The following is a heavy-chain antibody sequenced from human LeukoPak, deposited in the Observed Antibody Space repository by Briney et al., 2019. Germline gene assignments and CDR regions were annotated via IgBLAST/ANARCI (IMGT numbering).Heavy chain of an antibody. D-gene: IGHD3-10*01. J-gene: IGHJ6*03. CDR3: AREGDGSGSYYGSYYYYYYMDV. V-gene: IGHV4-30-2*01. CDR1: GGSISSGGYY. CDR2: IYHSGST. Sequence: SETLSLTCTVSGGSISSGGYYWSWVRQPPGKGLEWIGYIYHSGSTYYNPSLKSRVTISVDRSKNQFSLKLSSVTAADTAVYYCAREGDGSGSYYGSYYYYYYMDVWGKGTTVTVSS.